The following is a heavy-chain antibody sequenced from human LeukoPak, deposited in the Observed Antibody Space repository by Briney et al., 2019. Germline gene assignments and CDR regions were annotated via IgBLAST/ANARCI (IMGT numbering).Heavy chain of an antibody. Sequence: ASVKVSCKASGYTFTGYYMHWVRQAPGQGLEWMGWNSPNGAAANYAQKSQGRITMTRDTSISTAYVELSSLRSDDTAVYYCATSTKYSISWGAFDIWGQGTMVTVSS. CDR3: ATSTKYSISWGAFDI. J-gene: IGHJ3*02. CDR2: NSPNGAAA. V-gene: IGHV1-2*02. CDR1: GYTFTGYY. D-gene: IGHD6-13*01.